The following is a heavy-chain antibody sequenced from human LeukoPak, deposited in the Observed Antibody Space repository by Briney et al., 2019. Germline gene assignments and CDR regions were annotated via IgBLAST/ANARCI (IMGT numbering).Heavy chain of an antibody. J-gene: IGHJ4*02. CDR3: ARDPPWLGYHYFDY. V-gene: IGHV1-69*13. D-gene: IGHD3-9*01. Sequence: ASVKVSCKASGGTFSSYAISWVRQASGQGLEWMGGIIPIFGTANYAQKFQGRVTITADESTSTAYMELSSLRSEDTAVYYCARDPPWLGYHYFDYWGQGTLVTVSS. CDR1: GGTFSSYA. CDR2: IIPIFGTA.